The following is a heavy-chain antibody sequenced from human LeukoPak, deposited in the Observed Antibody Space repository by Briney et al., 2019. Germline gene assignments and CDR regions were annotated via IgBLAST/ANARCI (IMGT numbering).Heavy chain of an antibody. J-gene: IGHJ5*02. D-gene: IGHD3-22*01. V-gene: IGHV4-4*07. CDR1: GGSLSDNY. CDR2: IYTTGST. CDR3: ARGRYDSVYNWFDP. Sequence: SETLSLTCTVSGGSLSDNYWSWIRQPAGKGLEWIGRIYTTGSTNFNPSLKGRVTMSVGTSKSQFSPKLRSVTAADRAVYYGARGRYDSVYNWFDPWGQGIQVTVSS.